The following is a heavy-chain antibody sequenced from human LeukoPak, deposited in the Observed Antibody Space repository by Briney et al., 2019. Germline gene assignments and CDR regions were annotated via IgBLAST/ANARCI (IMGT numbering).Heavy chain of an antibody. CDR3: AREGGLVPAAMSGWFDP. D-gene: IGHD2-2*01. V-gene: IGHV4-30-4*08. Sequence: PSQTLSLTCTVSGGSISSGDYYWSWIRQPPGKGLEWIGYIYYSGSTYYNPSLKSRVTISVDRSKNQFSLKLSSVTAADTAVYYCAREGGLVPAAMSGWFDPWGQGTLVTVSS. CDR2: IYYSGST. J-gene: IGHJ5*02. CDR1: GGSISSGDYY.